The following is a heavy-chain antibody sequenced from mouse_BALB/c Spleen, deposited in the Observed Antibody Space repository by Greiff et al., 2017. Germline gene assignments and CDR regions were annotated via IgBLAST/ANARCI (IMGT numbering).Heavy chain of an antibody. J-gene: IGHJ4*01. CDR1: GFNIKDTY. V-gene: IGHV14-3*02. Sequence: VQLKESGAELVKPGASVKLSCTASGFNIKDTYMHWVKQRPEQGLEWIGRIDPANGNTKYDPKFQGKATITADTSSNTAYLQLSSLTSEDTAVYYCARGSYDYAMDYWGQGTSVTVSS. CDR2: IDPANGNT. D-gene: IGHD2-12*01. CDR3: ARGSYDYAMDY.